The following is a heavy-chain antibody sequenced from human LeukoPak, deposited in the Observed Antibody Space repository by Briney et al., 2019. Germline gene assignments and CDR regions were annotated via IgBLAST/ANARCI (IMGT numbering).Heavy chain of an antibody. V-gene: IGHV1-2*02. CDR3: ARDIGSGYELFDY. CDR1: GYTFTGYY. CDR2: INPNSGGT. D-gene: IGHD5-12*01. Sequence: GASVTVSCKASGYTFTGYYMHWVRQAPGQGLEWMGWINPNSGGTNYAQKFQGRVTMTRDTSISTAYMELSRLRSDDTAVYYCARDIGSGYELFDYWGQGTLVTVSS. J-gene: IGHJ4*02.